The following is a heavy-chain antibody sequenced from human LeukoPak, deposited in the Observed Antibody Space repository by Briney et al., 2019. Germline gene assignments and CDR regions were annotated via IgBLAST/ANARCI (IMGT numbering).Heavy chain of an antibody. Sequence: PGESLRLSCAASGFTFSDYYMSWIRQAPGKGLEWVSYISSSSSYTNYADSVKGRFTISRDNAKNSLYLQMNSLRAEDTAVYYCARTGHAYSGQREYYFDYWGQGTLVTVSS. CDR1: GFTFSDYY. V-gene: IGHV3-11*03. D-gene: IGHD5-12*01. CDR3: ARTGHAYSGQREYYFDY. J-gene: IGHJ4*02. CDR2: ISSSSSYT.